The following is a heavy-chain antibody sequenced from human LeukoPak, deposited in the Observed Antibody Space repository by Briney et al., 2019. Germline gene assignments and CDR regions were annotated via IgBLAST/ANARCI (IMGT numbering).Heavy chain of an antibody. CDR3: ARDNKWELLGNFDY. Sequence: GGSLRLSCAASGFTFSSYSMNWVRQAPGKGLEWVSSISSSSTYIYYADSVKGRFTISRDNAKNSLYLQMNSLRAEDTAVYYCARDNKWELLGNFDYWGQGTPVTVSS. V-gene: IGHV3-21*01. J-gene: IGHJ4*02. D-gene: IGHD1-26*01. CDR1: GFTFSSYS. CDR2: ISSSSTYI.